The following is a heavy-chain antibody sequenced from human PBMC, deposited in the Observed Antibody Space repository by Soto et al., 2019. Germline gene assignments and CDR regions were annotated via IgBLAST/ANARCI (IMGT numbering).Heavy chain of an antibody. J-gene: IGHJ6*02. V-gene: IGHV5-51*01. Sequence: GESLKISCKGSGYSFTSYWIGWVRQMPGKGLEWMGIIYPGDSDTRYSPSFQGQVTISADKSISTVYLQWTSLKASDTAMYYCARHRGLGPLFRGTRTQLNSYGMDVWGQGTTVTVSS. CDR1: GYSFTSYW. CDR2: IYPGDSDT. D-gene: IGHD1-26*01. CDR3: ARHRGLGPLFRGTRTQLNSYGMDV.